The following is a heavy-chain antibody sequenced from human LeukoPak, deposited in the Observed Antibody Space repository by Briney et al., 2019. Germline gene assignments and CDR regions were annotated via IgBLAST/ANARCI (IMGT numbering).Heavy chain of an antibody. CDR2: IYYSGST. J-gene: IGHJ5*02. CDR3: ARGNNWNIRSGNWFDP. V-gene: IGHV4-59*12. Sequence: SETLSLTCTVSGGSISSYYWSWIRQPPGKGLEWIGYIYYSGSTNYNPSLKSRVTISVDTSKNQFSLKLSSVTAADTAVYYCARGNNWNIRSGNWFDPWGQGTLVTVSS. D-gene: IGHD1/OR15-1a*01. CDR1: GGSISSYY.